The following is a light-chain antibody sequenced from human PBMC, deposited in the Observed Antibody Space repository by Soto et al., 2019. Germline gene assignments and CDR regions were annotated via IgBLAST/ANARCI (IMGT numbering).Light chain of an antibody. V-gene: IGKV3-20*01. CDR2: GAS. Sequence: ESVLTQSPGTLSLSPGERATLSCRASQSVRSSFLAWYQLKPGQAPRLLIYGASSSATGIPDRFSGRGSGKNFTLTISRLEPEDFEVYYCQQDDSSPCTFGQGTKVEIK. J-gene: IGKJ1*01. CDR3: QQDDSSPCT. CDR1: QSVRSSF.